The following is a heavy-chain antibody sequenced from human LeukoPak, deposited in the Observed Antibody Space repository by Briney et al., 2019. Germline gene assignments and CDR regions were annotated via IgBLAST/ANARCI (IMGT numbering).Heavy chain of an antibody. D-gene: IGHD1-26*01. CDR1: GGSIRSGDYY. CDR2: IYYSGST. CDR3: AIAGGSYGSDDAFDI. V-gene: IGHV4-30-4*08. J-gene: IGHJ3*02. Sequence: PSETLSLTCTVSGGSIRSGDYYWSWIRQPPGKGLEWIGYIYYSGSTYYNPSLKSRVTISVDTSKNQFSLKLSSVTAADTAVYYCAIAGGSYGSDDAFDIWGQGTMVTVSS.